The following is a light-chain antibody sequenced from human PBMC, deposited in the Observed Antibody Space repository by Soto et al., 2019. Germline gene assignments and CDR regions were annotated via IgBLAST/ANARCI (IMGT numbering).Light chain of an antibody. J-gene: IGKJ1*01. Sequence: EILMTQSPATLSVSLGERATLSCRASQSVSTYLAWYQQKPGQSPRLLMYGAFTRATGIPARFSGSGSGTEFTLTISSLQSEDFAVYFCQQYNDWPRTFGQGTKVEI. CDR1: QSVSTY. CDR3: QQYNDWPRT. V-gene: IGKV3-15*01. CDR2: GAF.